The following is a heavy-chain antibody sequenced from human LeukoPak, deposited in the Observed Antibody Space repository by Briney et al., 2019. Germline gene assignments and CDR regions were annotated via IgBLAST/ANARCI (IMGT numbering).Heavy chain of an antibody. CDR1: GFTFSNYG. CDR2: ISSSSTYI. Sequence: PGGSLRLSCAASGFTFSNYGMHWVRQAPGKGLEWVSSISSSSTYIYYADSVKGRFTISRDNAKNSLYLQMNSLRAEDTAIYYCTRDTSSGVTTGGLDYWGQGTLVTVSS. J-gene: IGHJ4*02. V-gene: IGHV3-21*01. CDR3: TRDTSSGVTTGGLDY. D-gene: IGHD4-17*01.